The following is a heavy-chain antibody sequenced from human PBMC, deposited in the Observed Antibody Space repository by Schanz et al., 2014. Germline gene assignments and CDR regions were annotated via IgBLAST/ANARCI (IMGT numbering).Heavy chain of an antibody. D-gene: IGHD3-22*01. J-gene: IGHJ4*02. CDR2: IIPIHGIV. Sequence: QVQLVQSGAEEKKPGSSMKVSCKASGGTFSTYHINWLRQAPGQGLEWMGRIIPIHGIVNYAQRFQDRVRITADKSTSTAYMELSSLRSDDTAVYYCARSDYYDNSDYYNSFDYWGQGTLVTVSS. CDR3: ARSDYYDNSDYYNSFDY. V-gene: IGHV1-69*02. CDR1: GGTFSTYH.